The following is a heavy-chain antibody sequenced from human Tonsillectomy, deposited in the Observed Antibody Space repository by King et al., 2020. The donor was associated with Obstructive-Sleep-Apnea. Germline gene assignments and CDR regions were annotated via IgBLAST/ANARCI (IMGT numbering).Heavy chain of an antibody. J-gene: IGHJ5*02. CDR3: AKGLLPWFDP. V-gene: IGHV3-43*01. Sequence: VQLVESGGVVVQPGGSMRLSCAASGFTFDDYTMHWVRQAPGKGLEWVSLISWDGGSTYYADSVKGRFTISRDNSKNSLYLQMNSLRTEDTALYYCAKGLLPWFDPWGQGTLVTVSS. CDR2: ISWDGGST. CDR1: GFTFDDYT. D-gene: IGHD2-15*01.